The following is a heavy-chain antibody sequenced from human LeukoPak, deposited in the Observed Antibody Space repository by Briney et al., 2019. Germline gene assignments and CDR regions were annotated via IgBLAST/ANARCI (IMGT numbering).Heavy chain of an antibody. CDR2: ISASGGCT. D-gene: IGHD3-22*01. Sequence: PGGSLRLSCAASAFTFTNYAMSWVRQAPGKGLEWFSAISASGGCTHYADSGKGRFTISRENPKNTLYLQMNSLRAEDKAVYYCATDRRGYYYGDFQDWGQGTLVTVSS. CDR3: ATDRRGYYYGDFQD. J-gene: IGHJ1*01. CDR1: AFTFTNYA. V-gene: IGHV3-23*01.